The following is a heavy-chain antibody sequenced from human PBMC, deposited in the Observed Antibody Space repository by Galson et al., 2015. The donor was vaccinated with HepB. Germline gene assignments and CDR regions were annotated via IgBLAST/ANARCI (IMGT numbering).Heavy chain of an antibody. J-gene: IGHJ4*02. CDR2: ISAYNGNT. D-gene: IGHD3-22*01. V-gene: IGHV1-18*01. CDR3: ARVYYDSSGYYRRLRNYCDY. CDR1: GYTFTSYG. Sequence: SVKVSCKASGYTFTSYGISWVRQAPGQGLEWMGWISAYNGNTNYAQKLQGRVTMTTDTSTSTAYMELRSLRSDDTAVYYCARVYYDSSGYYRRLRNYCDYWGQGTLVTVSS.